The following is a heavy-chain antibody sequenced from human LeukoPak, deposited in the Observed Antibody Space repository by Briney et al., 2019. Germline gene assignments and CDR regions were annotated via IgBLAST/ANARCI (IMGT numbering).Heavy chain of an antibody. CDR1: GFTFSSYA. J-gene: IGHJ3*01. CDR3: ARDIHGDYPL. Sequence: GGSLRLSCAASGFTFSSYAMHWVRQAPGKGLEWVAVISYDGSNKYYEDSVKGRFTISRDNSKNTLYLQMNSLRAEDTAVYYCARDIHGDYPLWGQGTMVTVSS. V-gene: IGHV3-30-3*01. D-gene: IGHD4-17*01. CDR2: ISYDGSNK.